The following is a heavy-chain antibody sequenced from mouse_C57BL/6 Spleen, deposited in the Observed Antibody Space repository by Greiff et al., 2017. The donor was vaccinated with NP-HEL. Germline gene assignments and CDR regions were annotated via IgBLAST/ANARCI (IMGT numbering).Heavy chain of an antibody. J-gene: IGHJ2*01. CDR3: ARDGSWDY. Sequence: QVQLKESGAELARPGASVKMSCKASGYTFTSYTMHWVKQRPGQGLEWIGYINPSSGYTKYNQKFKDKATLTADKSSSTAYMQLSSLTSEDSAVYYCARDGSWDYWGKGTTLTVSA. CDR1: GYTFTSYT. D-gene: IGHD2-3*01. CDR2: INPSSGYT. V-gene: IGHV1-4*01.